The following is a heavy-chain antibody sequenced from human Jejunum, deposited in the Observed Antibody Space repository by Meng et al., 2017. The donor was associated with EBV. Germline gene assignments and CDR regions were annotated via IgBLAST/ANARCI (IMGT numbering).Heavy chain of an antibody. Sequence: GQVAEVGQGLVKPSGTLSVTCAVSGDSTSSSHWCSWVRQPPGKGLEWIGEMHPGGSTNYNPSLKSRVTISVDNSKNQFSLKLTSVTAADTAVYYCAKSNDYSLNSWGQGTLVTVSS. CDR3: AKSNDYSLNS. D-gene: IGHD4-11*01. J-gene: IGHJ4*02. CDR2: MHPGGST. CDR1: GDSTSSSHW. V-gene: IGHV4-4*02.